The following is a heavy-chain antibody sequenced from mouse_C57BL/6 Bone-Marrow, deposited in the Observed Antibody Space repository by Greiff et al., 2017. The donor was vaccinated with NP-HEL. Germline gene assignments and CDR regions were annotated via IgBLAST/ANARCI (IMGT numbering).Heavy chain of an antibody. Sequence: DVQLVESGGGLVQPGGSLKLSCAASGFTFSDYYMYWVRQTPEKRLEWVAYISNGGGSTYYPDTVKGRFTISRDNAKNTLYLQMSRLKSEDTAMYYCARHDYDGDYYAMDYWGQGTSVTVSS. CDR3: ARHDYDGDYYAMDY. CDR1: GFTFSDYY. J-gene: IGHJ4*01. V-gene: IGHV5-12*01. D-gene: IGHD2-4*01. CDR2: ISNGGGST.